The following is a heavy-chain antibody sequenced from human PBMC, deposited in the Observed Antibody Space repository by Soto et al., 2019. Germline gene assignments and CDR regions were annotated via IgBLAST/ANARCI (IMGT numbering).Heavy chain of an antibody. CDR2: IYYNGST. J-gene: IGHJ4*02. D-gene: IGHD6-13*01. Sequence: QVLLQESGPGLMKPSQTLSLTCTVSGLTISSASYYWSWIRQHPGKGLEWVGNIYYNGSTYYSPSLKSRVTLWVDTSKNQFSLRLASVTAADTAVYYCARYRISGSWSKFDYWDQGTLVTVSS. CDR1: GLTISSASYY. V-gene: IGHV4-31*03. CDR3: ARYRISGSWSKFDY.